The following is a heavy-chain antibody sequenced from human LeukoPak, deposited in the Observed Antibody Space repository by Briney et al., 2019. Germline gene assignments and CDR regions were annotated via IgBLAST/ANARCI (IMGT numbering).Heavy chain of an antibody. Sequence: GGSLRLSCAASGFTFSTYAMHWVRQAPGKGLEWVSGISGSGVSPYYADSVKGRFTMSRDNSKNTLYLQMNSLRAEDTAVYYCAKANSPYYYDSSGYSTFDYWGQGTLVTVSS. J-gene: IGHJ4*02. D-gene: IGHD3-22*01. CDR2: ISGSGVSP. CDR3: AKANSPYYYDSSGYSTFDY. V-gene: IGHV3-23*01. CDR1: GFTFSTYA.